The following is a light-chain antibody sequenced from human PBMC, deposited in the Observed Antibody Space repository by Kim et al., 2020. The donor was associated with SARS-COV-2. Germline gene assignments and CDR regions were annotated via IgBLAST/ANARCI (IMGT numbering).Light chain of an antibody. CDR1: QDISNY. CDR3: QKYNSAPRA. CDR2: AAS. J-gene: IGKJ1*01. V-gene: IGKV1-27*01. Sequence: DIQMTQYTSSLSASVGDRVTITCRASQDISNYLAWYQQKPGTVPRLLVYAASTLQSGVPSRFSGSGSGTDFTLTIASLQPEDVATYYCQKYNSAPRAFGQGTKVDIK.